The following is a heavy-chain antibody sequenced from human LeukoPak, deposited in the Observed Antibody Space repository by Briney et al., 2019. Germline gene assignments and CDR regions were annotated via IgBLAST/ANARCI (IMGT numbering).Heavy chain of an antibody. Sequence: PGRSLRLSCSASGFSFDDYTMHWVRQAPGKGLDWVSSIFWDSSTVAYADSVKGRFTIPRDNAKNSLYLQMNSLRDEDMALYYCARVQYSRLSKGAFDLWGQGTMVIVSS. CDR3: ARVQYSRLSKGAFDL. D-gene: IGHD6-6*01. CDR2: IFWDSSTV. CDR1: GFSFDDYT. J-gene: IGHJ3*01. V-gene: IGHV3-9*03.